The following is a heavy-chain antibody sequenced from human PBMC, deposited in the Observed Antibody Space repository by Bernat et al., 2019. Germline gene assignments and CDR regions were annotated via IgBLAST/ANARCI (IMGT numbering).Heavy chain of an antibody. CDR1: GFIVNSNY. Sequence: EVQLVESGGGLVQPGGSLTLSCEASGFIVNSNYMSWVRQAPGKGLEWVSVIYTGGTTYYADSVKGRFTISRDNSKKTVYLQINSLRPEDTAVYFGARVGSAWSIDYWGQGTLVTVSS. V-gene: IGHV3-66*02. D-gene: IGHD6-19*01. CDR3: ARVGSAWSIDY. CDR2: IYTGGTT. J-gene: IGHJ4*02.